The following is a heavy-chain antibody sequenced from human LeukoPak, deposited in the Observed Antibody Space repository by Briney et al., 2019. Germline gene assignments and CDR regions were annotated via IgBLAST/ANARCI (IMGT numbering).Heavy chain of an antibody. J-gene: IGHJ3*02. V-gene: IGHV3-30-3*01. CDR3: ARAGIVGATKDAFDI. CDR1: GFTFSSYA. Sequence: GGSLRLSCAASGFTFSSYAMHWVRQAPGKGLEWVAVISYDGSNKYYADSVKGRFTISRDNSKNTLYLQMNSLRAEDTAVYYCARAGIVGATKDAFDIWGQGTMVTVSS. D-gene: IGHD1-26*01. CDR2: ISYDGSNK.